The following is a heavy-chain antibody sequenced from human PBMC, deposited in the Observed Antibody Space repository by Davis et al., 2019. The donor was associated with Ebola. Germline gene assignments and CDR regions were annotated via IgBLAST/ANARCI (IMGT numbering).Heavy chain of an antibody. Sequence: AASVKVSCKASGYTFRNYGISWVRQAPGHGLEWMGWISAYNGDTDYAQKFQGRVTITRDTSASTAYMELSSLRSEDTAVYYCARGYSSSHDYYYYGMDVWGQGTTVTVSS. J-gene: IGHJ6*02. D-gene: IGHD6-13*01. V-gene: IGHV1-18*01. CDR1: GYTFRNYG. CDR3: ARGYSSSHDYYYYGMDV. CDR2: ISAYNGDT.